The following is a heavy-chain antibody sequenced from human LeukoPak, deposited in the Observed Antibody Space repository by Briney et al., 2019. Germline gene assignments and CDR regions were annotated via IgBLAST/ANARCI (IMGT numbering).Heavy chain of an antibody. J-gene: IGHJ4*02. V-gene: IGHV3-74*01. Sequence: PGGSLRLSCAVSGFPFGSYWMHWVRQAPGKGLVWVSRTHSDGSSTIYADSVKFRFTVSRDNAKYTLYLEMNSLRVEDTAVYYCARGRGSGSYYDYWGQGTLVTVSS. CDR1: GFPFGSYW. CDR2: THSDGSST. CDR3: ARGRGSGSYYDY. D-gene: IGHD3-10*01.